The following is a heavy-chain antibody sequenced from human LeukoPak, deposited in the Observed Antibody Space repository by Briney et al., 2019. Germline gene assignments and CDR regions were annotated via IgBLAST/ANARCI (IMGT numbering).Heavy chain of an antibody. D-gene: IGHD1-26*01. CDR3: ARDLVKEWELRLMVRAFDI. V-gene: IGHV1-69*01. J-gene: IGHJ3*02. CDR2: IIPIFGTA. CDR1: GGTFSSYA. Sequence: GSSVKVSCKASGGTFSSYAISWVRQAPGQGLEWMGGIIPIFGTANYAQKFQGRVTITADESTSTAYMELSSLRSEDTAVYYCARDLVKEWELRLMVRAFDIWGQGTMVTVSS.